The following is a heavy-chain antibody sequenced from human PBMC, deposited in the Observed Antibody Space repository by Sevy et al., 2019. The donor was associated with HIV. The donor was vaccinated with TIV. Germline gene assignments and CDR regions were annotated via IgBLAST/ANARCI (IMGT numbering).Heavy chain of an antibody. V-gene: IGHV3-23*01. D-gene: IGHD5-18*01. CDR1: AFTFSSYA. CDR2: ISGSGGST. Sequence: GGSLRLSCAASAFTFSSYAMSWVRQAPGKGLEWVSAISGSGGSTYYADSVKGRFTISRDNSKNTLYLQMNSLRAEDTAVYYCAKDPRAMVGYYFDYWGQGTLVTVSS. CDR3: AKDPRAMVGYYFDY. J-gene: IGHJ4*02.